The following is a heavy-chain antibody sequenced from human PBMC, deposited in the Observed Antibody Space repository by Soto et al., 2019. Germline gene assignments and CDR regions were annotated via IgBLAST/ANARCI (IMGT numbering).Heavy chain of an antibody. Sequence: PSETLSLTCTVSGGSISSYYWSWIRQPPGKGLEWIGEINHSGSTNYSPSLKSRVTISIDTSKNQLSLNLSSVTAADTAVYYCASHHSRFFDSWGQGTLVTVSS. CDR3: ASHHSRFFDS. D-gene: IGHD2-21*01. CDR1: GGSISSYY. J-gene: IGHJ4*02. CDR2: INHSGST. V-gene: IGHV4-34*01.